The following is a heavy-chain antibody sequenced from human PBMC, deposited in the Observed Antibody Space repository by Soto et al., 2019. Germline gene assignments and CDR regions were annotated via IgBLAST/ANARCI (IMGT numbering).Heavy chain of an antibody. Sequence: EVQLLESGGGLVQPGGSLRLSCAASGFTFSSYAMSWVRQAPGKGLEWLSAISGSGGSTYYADSVKGRFTISRDNSKNTLYLQMNSLRAEDTAVYYCAKDPPYYYDSSGYNDYWGQGTLVTVSS. V-gene: IGHV3-23*01. CDR1: GFTFSSYA. D-gene: IGHD3-22*01. CDR2: ISGSGGST. J-gene: IGHJ4*02. CDR3: AKDPPYYYDSSGYNDY.